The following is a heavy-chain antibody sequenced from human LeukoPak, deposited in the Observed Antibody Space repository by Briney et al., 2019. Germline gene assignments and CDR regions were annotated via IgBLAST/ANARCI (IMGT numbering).Heavy chain of an antibody. J-gene: IGHJ4*02. CDR1: GFTFSGSA. Sequence: GGSLRLSCAASGFTFSGSALHWVRQASGKGLEWVGRIRSTANGYATAYAASVKGRFTISRDDSKNTAYLQMNSLRAEDTAVYYCARGSFGDLQHRQDYWGQGTLATVSS. V-gene: IGHV3-73*01. CDR2: IRSTANGYAT. CDR3: ARGSFGDLQHRQDY. D-gene: IGHD4-17*01.